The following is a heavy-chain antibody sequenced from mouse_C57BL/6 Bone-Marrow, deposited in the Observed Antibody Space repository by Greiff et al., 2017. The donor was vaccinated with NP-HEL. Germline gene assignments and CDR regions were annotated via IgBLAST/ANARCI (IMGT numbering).Heavy chain of an antibody. D-gene: IGHD2-5*01. J-gene: IGHJ4*01. CDR2: IDPSDSET. CDR1: GYTFTSYW. CDR3: ARGYYSNPYAMDD. Sequence: QVQLQQPGAELVRPGSSVKLSCKASGYTFTSYWMHWVKQRPIQGLEWIGNIDPSDSETHYNQKFKDKATLTVDKSSSTAYMQLSSLTSEDSAVYYCARGYYSNPYAMDDWGQGTSVTVSS. V-gene: IGHV1-52*01.